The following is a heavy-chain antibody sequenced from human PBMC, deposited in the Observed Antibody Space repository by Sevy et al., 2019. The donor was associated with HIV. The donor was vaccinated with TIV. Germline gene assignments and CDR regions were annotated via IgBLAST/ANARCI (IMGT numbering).Heavy chain of an antibody. J-gene: IGHJ4*02. CDR1: GGSFSGYY. CDR2: INHSGST. D-gene: IGHD3-22*01. Sequence: SETLSLTCAVYGGSFSGYYWSWIRQPPGKGLEWMGEINHSGSTNYNPSLKSRVTISVATSKNQFSLKLSSVTAADTAVYYCARGHRYYDSSGYYGYWGQGTLVTVSS. CDR3: ARGHRYYDSSGYYGY. V-gene: IGHV4-34*01.